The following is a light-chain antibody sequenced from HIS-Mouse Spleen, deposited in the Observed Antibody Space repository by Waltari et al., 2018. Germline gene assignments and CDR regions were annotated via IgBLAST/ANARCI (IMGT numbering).Light chain of an antibody. J-gene: IGLJ2*01. Sequence: SYELTQPPSVSVSPGQTARSTCSVDALPTKYAYWYQQKSGQAPVLVIYEDSKRPSGIPERFSGSSSGTMATLTISGAQVEDEADYYCYSTDSSGNHRVFGGGTKLTVL. CDR2: EDS. CDR1: ALPTKY. CDR3: YSTDSSGNHRV. V-gene: IGLV3-10*01.